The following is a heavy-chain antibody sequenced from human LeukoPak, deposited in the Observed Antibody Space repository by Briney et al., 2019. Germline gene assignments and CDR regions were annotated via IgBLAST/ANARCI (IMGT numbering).Heavy chain of an antibody. CDR1: GFTFSTYW. CDR3: ARRMETSGSFDY. Sequence: GGSLRLSCAASGFTFSTYWMHWVRQAPGKGLVWVSRVNSDGTITNYADSVKGRFIISRDNAKNTQYLQMNSLRAEDTGVYYCARRMETSGSFDYWGQGTLVTVSS. V-gene: IGHV3-74*01. D-gene: IGHD6-19*01. CDR2: VNSDGTIT. J-gene: IGHJ4*02.